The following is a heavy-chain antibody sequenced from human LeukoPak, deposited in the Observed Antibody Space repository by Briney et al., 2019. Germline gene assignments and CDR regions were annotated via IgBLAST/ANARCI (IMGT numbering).Heavy chain of an antibody. CDR3: ARGLYDFWSGYFDP. Sequence: GASVKVSCKASGYSFTNYYIHWVRQAPGQGLEWVAIINPSGGSTSFAQKFQGRVTMTRDTSTSTVYMELSSLRSEDTAVYYCARGLYDFWSGYFDPWGQGTLVTVSS. CDR1: GYSFTNYY. J-gene: IGHJ5*02. D-gene: IGHD3-3*01. CDR2: INPSGGST. V-gene: IGHV1-46*01.